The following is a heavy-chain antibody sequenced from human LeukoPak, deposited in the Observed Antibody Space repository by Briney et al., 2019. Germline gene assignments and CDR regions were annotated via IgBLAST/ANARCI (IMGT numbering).Heavy chain of an antibody. J-gene: IGHJ3*02. V-gene: IGHV4-39*01. CDR3: VRVKLNYYDSSTYAFDI. D-gene: IGHD3-22*01. Sequence: SETLSLTCSVSGGSISSSNYYWGWIRQPPGKGLEWIGSIYYSGSTYYNPSLKSRVTISVDMSKNQFSLKLSSVTAADTAVYYCVRVKLNYYDSSTYAFDIWGQGTMVTVSS. CDR2: IYYSGST. CDR1: GGSISSSNYY.